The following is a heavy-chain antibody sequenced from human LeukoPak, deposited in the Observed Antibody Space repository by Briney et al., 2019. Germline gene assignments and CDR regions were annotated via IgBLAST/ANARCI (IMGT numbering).Heavy chain of an antibody. D-gene: IGHD6-13*01. CDR1: GGSISSYY. CDR3: ARAAAGAGHFDY. CDR2: IYYSGST. J-gene: IGHJ4*02. V-gene: IGHV4-59*01. Sequence: SETLSLTCTVSGGSISSYYWSWIRQPPGKGLEWIGYIYYSGSTNYNPSLKSRVTISVDTSMNQFSLKLSSVTAADTAVYYCARAAAGAGHFDYWGQGTLVTVSS.